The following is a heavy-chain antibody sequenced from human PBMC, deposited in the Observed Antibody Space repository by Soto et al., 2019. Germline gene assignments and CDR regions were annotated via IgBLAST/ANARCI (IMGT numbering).Heavy chain of an antibody. CDR3: AGGYGWLSDT. CDR1: GFTFSPYW. J-gene: IGHJ5*02. D-gene: IGHD5-18*01. V-gene: IGHV3-7*05. CDR2: IKDDGGDE. Sequence: EVKLVESGGGLVQPGGSLRLSCAASGFTFSPYWMSWVRQAPGKGLEWVAIIKDDGGDEHYLEAVRGRFTISRDNAKKSLYLAMDSLRVEDTAVYFCAGGYGWLSDTWGQGTLVTVSS.